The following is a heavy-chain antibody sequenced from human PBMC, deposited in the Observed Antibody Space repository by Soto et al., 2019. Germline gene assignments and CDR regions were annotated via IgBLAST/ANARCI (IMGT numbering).Heavy chain of an antibody. V-gene: IGHV4-31*03. J-gene: IGHJ5*02. CDR2: FYSSGSI. CDR3: ARMYSSGSGWFHP. Sequence: LQESGPGLVKPSQTLSLTCFVSGYSISAGGYYWSWIRHHPGKGLEWIGSFYSSGSIIYNPSLRSRVSISGDTSSNQFSMSLTSVTAADTARYYCARMYSSGSGWFHPWGQGTPVTVSS. D-gene: IGHD6-19*01. CDR1: GYSISAGGYY.